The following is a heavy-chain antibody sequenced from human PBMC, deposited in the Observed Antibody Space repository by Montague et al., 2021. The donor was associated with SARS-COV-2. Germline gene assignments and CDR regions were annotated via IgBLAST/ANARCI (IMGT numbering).Heavy chain of an antibody. CDR1: GFSLDSRGVG. Sequence: PALVKPTQTLTLTCTFSGFSLDSRGVGVGWIRQPPGKALECLALIYWNDDKRYSPSLKTRLTVTKDTSKNQVVLTMTNMDPLDTATYFCAHKNSGWPIEFAHWGQGALVTVSS. J-gene: IGHJ4*02. CDR3: AHKNSGWPIEFAH. V-gene: IGHV2-5*01. D-gene: IGHD6-19*01. CDR2: IYWNDDK.